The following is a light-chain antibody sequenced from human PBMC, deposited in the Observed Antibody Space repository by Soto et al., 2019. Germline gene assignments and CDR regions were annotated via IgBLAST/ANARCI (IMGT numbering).Light chain of an antibody. Sequence: ESEFTQSPGTLSLCPGERVTLSCRASQSVSGTYLAWYQQKPGQAPRLLIYGASNRATGIPERFSGSGSGTELILTISSLQPDDFATYYCQQYDSYSWTFGQGSKVDIK. CDR2: GAS. J-gene: IGKJ1*01. CDR3: QQYDSYSWT. CDR1: QSVSGTY. V-gene: IGKV3-20*01.